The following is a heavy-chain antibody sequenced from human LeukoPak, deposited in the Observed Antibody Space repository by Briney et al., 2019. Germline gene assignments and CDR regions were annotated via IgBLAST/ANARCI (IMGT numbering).Heavy chain of an antibody. Sequence: GGSLRLSCAASGFTFSSYWMTWVRQAPGKGLEWVANINQDGIEKYYVDSVKGRFTISTANANNSLYLQMNSLRAEDTAVYYCAKCKDRGSYSGCDFQHWGQGTLVSVSS. V-gene: IGHV3-7*05. CDR1: GFTFSSYW. CDR2: INQDGIEK. CDR3: AKCKDRGSYSGCDFQH. J-gene: IGHJ1*01. D-gene: IGHD1-26*01.